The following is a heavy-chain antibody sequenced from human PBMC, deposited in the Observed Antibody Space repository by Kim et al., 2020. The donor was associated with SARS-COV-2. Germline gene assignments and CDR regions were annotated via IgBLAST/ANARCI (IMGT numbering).Heavy chain of an antibody. Sequence: SGPTLVNPTQTLTLTCTFSGFSLSTSGMCVSWIRQPPGKALEWLALIDWDDDKYYSTSLKTRLTISKDTSKNQVVLTMTNMDPVDTATYYCARIEVVGTPRSDYYYYYGMDVWGQGTTVTVSS. CDR1: GFSLSTSGMC. V-gene: IGHV2-70*01. CDR2: IDWDDDK. J-gene: IGHJ6*02. CDR3: ARIEVVGTPRSDYYYYYGMDV. D-gene: IGHD1-26*01.